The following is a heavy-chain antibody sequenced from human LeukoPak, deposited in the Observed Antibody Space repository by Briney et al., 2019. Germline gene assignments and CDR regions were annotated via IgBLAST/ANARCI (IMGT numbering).Heavy chain of an antibody. CDR3: AKGVRGSYYYYYMDV. Sequence: GGSLRLSCAASGFTFSSYGMSWVRQAPGKGLEWGSAIRGSGGSTYYAESVKGGFTISRDNSKNTLYLQMNSLTAEDTAVYYCAKGVRGSYYYYYMDVWGKGTTITISS. D-gene: IGHD3-10*01. J-gene: IGHJ6*03. CDR2: IRGSGGST. CDR1: GFTFSSYG. V-gene: IGHV3-23*01.